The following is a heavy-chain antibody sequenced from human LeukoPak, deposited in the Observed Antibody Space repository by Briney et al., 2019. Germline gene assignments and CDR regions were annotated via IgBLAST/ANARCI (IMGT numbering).Heavy chain of an antibody. CDR2: IKQDGSEK. CDR1: GLTFSSYW. Sequence: GGSLRLSCAASGLTFSSYWMSWVRQAPGKGLEWVANIKQDGSEKYYVDSVKGRFTISRDNAKNSLYLQMNSLRAEDTAVYYCARDPPPTFNYGSGRGYYYGMDVWGKGTTVTVSS. J-gene: IGHJ6*04. V-gene: IGHV3-7*03. CDR3: ARDPPPTFNYGSGRGYYYGMDV. D-gene: IGHD3-10*01.